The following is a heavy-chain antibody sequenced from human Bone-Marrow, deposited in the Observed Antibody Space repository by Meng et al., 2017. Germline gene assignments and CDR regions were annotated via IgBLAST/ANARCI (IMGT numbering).Heavy chain of an antibody. CDR3: ARDQGSDDYVWGSYRPAQNDAFDI. D-gene: IGHD3-16*02. CDR1: GFTFSSYA. CDR2: ISSNGGST. Sequence: GESLKISCAASGFTFSSYAMHWVRQAPGKGLEYVSAISSNGGSTYYANSVKGRFTISRDNSKNTLYLQMGSLRAEDMAVYYCARDQGSDDYVWGSYRPAQNDAFDIWGQGTMVT. J-gene: IGHJ3*02. V-gene: IGHV3-64*01.